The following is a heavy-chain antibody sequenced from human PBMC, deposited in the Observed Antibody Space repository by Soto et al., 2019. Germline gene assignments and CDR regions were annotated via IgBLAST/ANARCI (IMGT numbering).Heavy chain of an antibody. J-gene: IGHJ4*02. Sequence: RRLSCAASGFTFTDYYMTWIRQAPGKGLEWISYSSASATSIYYADSVKGRFTISRDNAKNSLYLQMNSLRAEDTAVYYCARESFSSMVRGVMDHWGQGTLVTVSS. CDR3: ARESFSSMVRGVMDH. CDR1: GFTFTDYY. D-gene: IGHD3-10*01. V-gene: IGHV3-11*01. CDR2: SSASATSI.